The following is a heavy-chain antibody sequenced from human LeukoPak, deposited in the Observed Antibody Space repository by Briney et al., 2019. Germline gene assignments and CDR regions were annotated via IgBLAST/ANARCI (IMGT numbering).Heavy chain of an antibody. CDR2: ISSSGSTI. V-gene: IGHV3-11*04. Sequence: GGSLRLSCAASGFTFSDYYMSWIRQAPGKGLEWVSYISSSGSTIYYADSVEGRFTISRDNAKNSLYLQMNSLRAEDTAVYYCARDLRDSSGIPHDAFDIWGQGTMVTVSS. CDR3: ARDLRDSSGIPHDAFDI. CDR1: GFTFSDYY. D-gene: IGHD6-19*01. J-gene: IGHJ3*02.